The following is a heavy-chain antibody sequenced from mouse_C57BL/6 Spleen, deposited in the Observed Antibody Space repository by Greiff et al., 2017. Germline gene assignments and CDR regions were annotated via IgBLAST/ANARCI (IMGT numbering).Heavy chain of an antibody. D-gene: IGHD3-2*02. CDR1: GYAFSSYW. CDR3: ARKDSSGYLYFDY. CDR2: IYPGDGDT. Sequence: VKLMESGAELVKPGASVKISCKASGYAFSSYWMNWVKQRPGKGLEWIGQIYPGDGDTNYNGKFKGKATLTADKSSSTAYMQLSSLTSEDSAVYFCARKDSSGYLYFDYWGQGTTLTVSS. V-gene: IGHV1-80*01. J-gene: IGHJ2*01.